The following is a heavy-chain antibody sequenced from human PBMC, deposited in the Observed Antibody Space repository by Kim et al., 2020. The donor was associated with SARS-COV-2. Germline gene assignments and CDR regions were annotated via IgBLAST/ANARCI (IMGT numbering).Heavy chain of an antibody. D-gene: IGHD2-15*01. J-gene: IGHJ4*02. V-gene: IGHV4-31*02. CDR3: ARGIPLGYYVDY. Sequence: HSPSLMSRVTRSVATAKSQFSLKLSSVTAADTAVYYCARGIPLGYYVDYWGQGTLVTVSS.